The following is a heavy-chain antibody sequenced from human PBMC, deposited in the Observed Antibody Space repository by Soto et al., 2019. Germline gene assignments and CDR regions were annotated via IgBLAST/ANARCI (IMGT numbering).Heavy chain of an antibody. J-gene: IGHJ5*01. CDR3: ARGPWESGEWLLFVS. CDR1: GYTFTTYE. Sequence: ASVKVSCKASGYTFTTYEINWVRQATGQGLEWMGRMNPNDGNTGYAQKFQGRVTMTRNTSVTTAYMELSGLRSDDTAVYYCARGPWESGEWLLFVSWGQGALVTVSS. V-gene: IGHV1-8*01. D-gene: IGHD3-3*01. CDR2: MNPNDGNT.